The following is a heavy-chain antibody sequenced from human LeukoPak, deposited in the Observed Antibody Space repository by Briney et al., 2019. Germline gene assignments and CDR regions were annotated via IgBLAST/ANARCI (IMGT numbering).Heavy chain of an antibody. J-gene: IGHJ4*02. CDR1: GYSISSDYY. V-gene: IGHV4-38-2*02. CDR3: ARGGVGATPYDFDY. D-gene: IGHD1-26*01. CDR2: IYHSGST. Sequence: SETLSLTCTVSGYSISSDYYWGWVRQPPGKGLQWIGTIYHSGSTYYNPSLKSRVTISVDTSKNQFSLRLTSVTAADTAVYYCARGGVGATPYDFDYWGQGTLVTVSS.